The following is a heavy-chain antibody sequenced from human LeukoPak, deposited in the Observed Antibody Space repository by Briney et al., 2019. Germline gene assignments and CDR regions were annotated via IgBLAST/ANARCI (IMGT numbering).Heavy chain of an antibody. J-gene: IGHJ4*02. V-gene: IGHV3-23*01. Sequence: GGSLRLSCAASGFTFSSYAMSWVRQAPGKGLEWVSAISGSGGSTYYADSVKGRFTISRDNSKNTLYLQMNSLRAEDTAVYYCAKSGLNPYYGSGSYFDYWGQGTLATVSS. CDR2: ISGSGGST. D-gene: IGHD3-10*01. CDR3: AKSGLNPYYGSGSYFDY. CDR1: GFTFSSYA.